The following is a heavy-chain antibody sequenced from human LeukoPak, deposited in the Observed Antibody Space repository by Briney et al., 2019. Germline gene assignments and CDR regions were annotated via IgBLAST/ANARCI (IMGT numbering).Heavy chain of an antibody. D-gene: IGHD6-19*01. CDR1: GYTFTGYY. CDR3: ARDKPPYSSGWYREDWFDP. CDR2: INPNSGGT. V-gene: IGHV1-2*02. J-gene: IGHJ5*02. Sequence: GALVKVSCKASGYTFTGYYMHWVRQAPGQGLEWMGWINPNSGGTNYAQKFQSRVTMTRDTSISTAYMELSRLRSDDTAVYYCARDKPPYSSGWYREDWFDPWGQGTLVTVSS.